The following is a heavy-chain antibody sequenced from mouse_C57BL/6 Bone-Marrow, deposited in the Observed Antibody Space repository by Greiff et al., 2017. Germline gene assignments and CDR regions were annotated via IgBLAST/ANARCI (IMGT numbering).Heavy chain of an antibody. Sequence: QVQLQQSGPELVKPGASVKLSCKASGYTFTSYDINWVKQRPGPGLEWIGWIYPRDGSTKYNEKFKGKDTWTLDTSSSTAYMELHSLTSEDSAVYFCARLEFDGSSGDWYFDVWGTGTTVTVSS. CDR2: IYPRDGST. CDR3: ARLEFDGSSGDWYFDV. CDR1: GYTFTSYD. V-gene: IGHV1-85*01. D-gene: IGHD1-1*01. J-gene: IGHJ1*03.